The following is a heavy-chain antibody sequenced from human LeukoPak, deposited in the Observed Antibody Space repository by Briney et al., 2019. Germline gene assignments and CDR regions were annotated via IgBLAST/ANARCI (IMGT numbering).Heavy chain of an antibody. CDR1: GFTFSTYG. CDR2: ISGSGGST. CDR3: ARDRPRLRGYSYGYYYYMDV. Sequence: PGGSLRLSCAASGFTFSTYGMSWVRQAPGKGLEWVSGISGSGGSTYYADSVKGRFTISRDNAKNSLYLQMNSLRAEDTAVYYCARDRPRLRGYSYGYYYYMDVWGKGTTVTVSS. V-gene: IGHV3-23*01. J-gene: IGHJ6*03. D-gene: IGHD5-18*01.